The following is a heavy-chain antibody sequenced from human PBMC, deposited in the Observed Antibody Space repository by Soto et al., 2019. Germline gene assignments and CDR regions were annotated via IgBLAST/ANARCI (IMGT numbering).Heavy chain of an antibody. Sequence: LSWAASKCSFSGYAMHWVRQVRGKGLEWVAVISYDGSNKYYADSVKGRFTISRDNSKNTLYLQTKSLRAEDTAVYYCARDRRRTTVTRYMADFDYWGQGTLVTVSS. D-gene: IGHD4-17*01. V-gene: IGHV3-30-3*01. CDR1: KCSFSGYA. CDR2: ISYDGSNK. CDR3: ARDRRRTTVTRYMADFDY. J-gene: IGHJ4*02.